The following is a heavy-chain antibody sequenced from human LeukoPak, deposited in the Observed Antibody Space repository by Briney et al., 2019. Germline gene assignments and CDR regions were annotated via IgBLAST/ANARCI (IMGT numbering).Heavy chain of an antibody. J-gene: IGHJ4*02. Sequence: SVKVSCKASGGTLSSYAISWVRQAPGQGLEWMGGIIPIFGTANYAQKFQGRVTITADESTSTAYMELSSLRSEDTAVYYCANLLGSSSWIDYWGQGTLVTVSS. D-gene: IGHD6-13*01. CDR2: IIPIFGTA. V-gene: IGHV1-69*19. CDR1: GGTLSSYA. CDR3: ANLLGSSSWIDY.